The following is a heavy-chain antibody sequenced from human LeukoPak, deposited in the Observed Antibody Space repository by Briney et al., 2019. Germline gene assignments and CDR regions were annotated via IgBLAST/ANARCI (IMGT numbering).Heavy chain of an antibody. CDR1: GFTFSSYG. V-gene: IGHV3-30*02. D-gene: IGHD3-3*01. CDR3: VRGSLASGVVVYYYYYLDV. Sequence: GGSLRLSCAASGFTFSSYGMHWVRQAPGKGLEWVAFIRYDGSNKYYADSVKGRFTISRDNSKNTLYLQMNSLRAEDTAVYYCVRGSLASGVVVYYYYYLDVWGKGTTVTVSS. J-gene: IGHJ6*03. CDR2: IRYDGSNK.